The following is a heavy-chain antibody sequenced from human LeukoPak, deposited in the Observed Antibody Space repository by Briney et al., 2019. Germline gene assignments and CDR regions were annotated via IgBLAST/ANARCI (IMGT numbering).Heavy chain of an antibody. CDR3: ARDSDNDAFDI. J-gene: IGHJ3*02. CDR1: GFSFSNAW. CDR2: IKSKAAGVTI. V-gene: IGHV3-15*01. Sequence: GGSLRLSCAASGFSFSNAWVSWVRQAPGKGLEWVGRIKSKAAGVTIDYAAPVKGRFTISRDDSKNTLYLQMNSLRAEDTAVYYCARDSDNDAFDIWGQGTMVTVSS.